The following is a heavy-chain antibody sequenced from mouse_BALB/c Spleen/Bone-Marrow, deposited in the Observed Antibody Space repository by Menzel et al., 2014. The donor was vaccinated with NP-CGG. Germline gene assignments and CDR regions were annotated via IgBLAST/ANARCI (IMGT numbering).Heavy chain of an antibody. CDR2: ANPYIDVS. CDR3: VRYCRYDGSFYYAMDS. Sequence: LVESGPELVKPGASVKMSCKASGYTFTSYLIHWVKQKPGQGLEWIGYANPYIDVSKYNENFKGKATLTSDKSSSTAYMDLSSLTSEDSAVYYCVRYCRYDGSFYYAMDSWGQGTSVTVSS. D-gene: IGHD2-14*01. J-gene: IGHJ4*01. CDR1: GYTFTSYL. V-gene: IGHV1-14*01.